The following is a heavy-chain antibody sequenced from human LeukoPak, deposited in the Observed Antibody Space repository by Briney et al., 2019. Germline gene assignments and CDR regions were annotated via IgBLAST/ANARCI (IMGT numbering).Heavy chain of an antibody. D-gene: IGHD3-10*01. Sequence: SETLSLTCTVSGGSISSSSYYWGWIRQPPGKGLELIGSIYYSGSTYYNPSLKSRVTISVDTSKNQFSLKLSSVAAADTAVYYCARLSRGRWVYYFDYWGQGTLVTVSS. J-gene: IGHJ4*02. V-gene: IGHV4-39*01. CDR2: IYYSGST. CDR1: GGSISSSSYY. CDR3: ARLSRGRWVYYFDY.